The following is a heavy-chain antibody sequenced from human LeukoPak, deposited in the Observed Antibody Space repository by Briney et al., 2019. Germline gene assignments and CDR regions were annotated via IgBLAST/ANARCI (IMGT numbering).Heavy chain of an antibody. CDR1: GFTFSSYA. CDR3: AREQYSSSSPHFDY. Sequence: GGSLRLSCAASGFTFSSYAMSWVRQAPGKGLEWVSLISSTGSSTHYADSAKGRFTISRDNSKNTLYLQMNSLRAEDTAIYYCAREQYSSSSPHFDYWGQGTLVTVSS. V-gene: IGHV3-23*01. CDR2: ISSTGSST. J-gene: IGHJ4*02. D-gene: IGHD6-6*01.